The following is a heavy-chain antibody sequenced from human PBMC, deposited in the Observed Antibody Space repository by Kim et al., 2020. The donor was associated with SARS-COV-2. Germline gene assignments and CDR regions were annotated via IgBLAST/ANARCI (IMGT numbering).Heavy chain of an antibody. Sequence: SETLSLTCAVYGGYFSGYYWSWIRQPPGKGLEWIGEINHSGSTNYNPSLKSRVTISVDTSKNQFSLKLSSVTAADTAVYYCARGRIAPDYWGQGTLVTVSS. CDR2: INHSGST. J-gene: IGHJ4*02. D-gene: IGHD6-13*01. CDR3: ARGRIAPDY. V-gene: IGHV4-34*01. CDR1: GGYFSGYY.